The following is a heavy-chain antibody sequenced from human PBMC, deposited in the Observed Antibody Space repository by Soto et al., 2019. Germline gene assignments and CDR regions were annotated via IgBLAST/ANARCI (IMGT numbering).Heavy chain of an antibody. D-gene: IGHD5-12*01. CDR1: GYPFTSYG. Sequence: GASVKVSCKASGYPFTSYGMSWVRQAPGQGLEWMGWISAYNGNTNHAQKLQGRVTMTADTSTSTAYMELRSLRSDDTAVYYCARVDIVATVGDYYYGMDVWGQGTTVTVSS. J-gene: IGHJ6*02. CDR3: ARVDIVATVGDYYYGMDV. CDR2: ISAYNGNT. V-gene: IGHV1-18*04.